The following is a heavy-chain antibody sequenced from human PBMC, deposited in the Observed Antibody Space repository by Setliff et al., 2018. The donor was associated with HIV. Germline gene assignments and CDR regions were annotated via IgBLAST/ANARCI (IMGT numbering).Heavy chain of an antibody. J-gene: IGHJ6*02. Sequence: LSLTCSVSGYSISRNYYWGWIWQSPGKGLEWIASMHGSGNTHYNPSLQSRITISMDTSKNQFSLTLSSVTAADTAIYFCMRDGSRTTGMTGYYYGVDVWGQGTTVTVSS. CDR3: MRDGSRTTGMTGYYYGVDV. V-gene: IGHV4-38-2*02. CDR1: GYSISRNYY. D-gene: IGHD1-1*01. CDR2: MHGSGNT.